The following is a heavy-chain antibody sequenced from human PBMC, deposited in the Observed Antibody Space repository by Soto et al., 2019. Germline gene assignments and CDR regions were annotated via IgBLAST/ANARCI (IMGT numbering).Heavy chain of an antibody. D-gene: IGHD2-15*01. Sequence: ASVKVSCKASCYLFTAYSMHLVRLAPGQGLEWMGVVNPSGGSTKYAQNFQGRVTMTRDTSTTTIYMELSSLRSDDTAIYYCAREENCSGGTCYSEYFHRWGQGTLVTVSS. CDR2: VNPSGGST. J-gene: IGHJ1*01. CDR1: CYLFTAYS. CDR3: AREENCSGGTCYSEYFHR. V-gene: IGHV1-46*01.